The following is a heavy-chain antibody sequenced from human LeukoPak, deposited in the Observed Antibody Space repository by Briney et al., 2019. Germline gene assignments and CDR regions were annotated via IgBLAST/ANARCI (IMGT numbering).Heavy chain of an antibody. CDR3: AKVSGILVFDY. CDR1: GFTFSSYG. CDR2: IWYDGSNK. Sequence: GGSLRLSCAASGFTFSSYGMHWVRQAPGKGLEWVAVIWYDGSNKYYADSVKDRFTISRDNSKNTLYLQMNSLRAEDTAVYYCAKVSGILVFDYWGQGTLVTVSS. D-gene: IGHD1-26*01. V-gene: IGHV3-30*02. J-gene: IGHJ4*02.